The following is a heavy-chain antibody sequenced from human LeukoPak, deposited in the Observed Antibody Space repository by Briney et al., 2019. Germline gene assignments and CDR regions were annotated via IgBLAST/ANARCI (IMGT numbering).Heavy chain of an antibody. D-gene: IGHD2/OR15-2a*01. V-gene: IGHV4-4*02. CDR1: GDSISSSVW. CDR3: AREAKGTNFFYYYMDV. J-gene: IGHJ6*03. CDR2: INDRGTI. Sequence: PSGTLSLTCAVFGDSISSSVWWTWVRQSPGKGLEWIGEINDRGTINYNPSLQRRVSISVDKSKNQLSLILNSVTDADTALYYCAREAKGTNFFYYYMDVWGKGTTVTVSS.